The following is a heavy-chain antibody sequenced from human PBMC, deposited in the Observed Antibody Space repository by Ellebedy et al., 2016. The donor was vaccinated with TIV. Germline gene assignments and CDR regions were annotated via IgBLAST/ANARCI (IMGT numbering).Heavy chain of an antibody. D-gene: IGHD5-18*01. J-gene: IGHJ4*02. Sequence: GESLKISCAASGFSFSSYWMSWVRQAPGKGLEWVANIKQDGSERHYVGSVKGRFTISRDNAKSSLYLQMNSLRVEDTALYYCSSHVGTSMTHWGQGTLVTVSS. CDR3: SSHVGTSMTH. CDR1: GFSFSSYW. V-gene: IGHV3-7*01. CDR2: IKQDGSER.